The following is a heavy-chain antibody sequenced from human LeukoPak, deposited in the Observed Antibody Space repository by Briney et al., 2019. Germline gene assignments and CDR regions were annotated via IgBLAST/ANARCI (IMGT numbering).Heavy chain of an antibody. CDR3: VSYSSGWYAFGSFDW. Sequence: AAVKVSCQASGYTLTGYYMHWVRQAPGPGLEWNGWINPNSGGTNYAQKFQGRVTMTRHTSISTAYIALSRLGSDDSAVYCCVSYSSGWYAFGSFDWGGQGSLVTVS. D-gene: IGHD6-13*01. CDR1: GYTLTGYY. CDR2: INPNSGGT. J-gene: IGHJ4*02. V-gene: IGHV1-2*02.